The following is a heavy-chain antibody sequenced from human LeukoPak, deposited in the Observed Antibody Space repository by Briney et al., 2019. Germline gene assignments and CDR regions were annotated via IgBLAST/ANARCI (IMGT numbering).Heavy chain of an antibody. V-gene: IGHV1-18*01. CDR1: GYTFTSYG. CDR3: ARDRNGDYGDY. Sequence: ASVKVSCKASGYTFTSYGISWVRQAPGQGLEWMGWISAYNGNTNYAQKLQGRVTMTTDTSTSTPYTDRTSLRSDDKAVYYCARDRNGDYGDYWGQGTLVTVSS. J-gene: IGHJ4*02. CDR2: ISAYNGNT. D-gene: IGHD4-17*01.